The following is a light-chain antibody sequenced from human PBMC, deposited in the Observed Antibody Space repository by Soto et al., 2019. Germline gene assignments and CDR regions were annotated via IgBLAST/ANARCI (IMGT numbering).Light chain of an antibody. CDR3: SSYTSSSTSYV. J-gene: IGLJ1*01. V-gene: IGLV2-14*01. CDR1: SSDVGAYKY. CDR2: EVS. Sequence: QSALTQPASVSGSPGQSVTISCTGTSSDVGAYKYVSWYQQHPGKAPKLMIYEVSNRPSGVSNRFSGSKSGNTASLTISGLQAEDEADYYCSSYTSSSTSYVFGTGTKLTVL.